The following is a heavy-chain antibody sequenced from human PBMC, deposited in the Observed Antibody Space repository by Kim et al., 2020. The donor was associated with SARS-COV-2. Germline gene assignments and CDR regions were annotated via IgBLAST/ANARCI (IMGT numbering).Heavy chain of an antibody. Sequence: GGSLRLSCAASGFTFSSYGMHWVRQAPGKGLEWVAVIWYDGSNKYYADSVKGRFTISRDNSKNTLYLQMNSLRAEDTAVYYCARDCQSSSSWYYYYYYGMDVWGQGTTVTVSS. CDR3: ARDCQSSSSWYYYYYYGMDV. D-gene: IGHD6-13*01. CDR1: GFTFSSYG. V-gene: IGHV3-33*01. J-gene: IGHJ6*02. CDR2: IWYDGSNK.